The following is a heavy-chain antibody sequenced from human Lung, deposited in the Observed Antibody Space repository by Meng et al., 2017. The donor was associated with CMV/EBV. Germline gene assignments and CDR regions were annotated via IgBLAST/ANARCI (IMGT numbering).Heavy chain of an antibody. J-gene: IGHJ6*02. D-gene: IGHD3-22*01. CDR3: ASVTGSSDSSGYYYYYGMDV. CDR2: IYYSGST. V-gene: IGHV4-59*01. Sequence: GSLRLSCTVSGGFISSYYWSWIRQPPGKGLEWIGYIYYSGSTNYNPSLKSRGTIPVDPSKTQFSLKLSSVTAADAAVYYCASVTGSSDSSGYYYYYGMDVWGQGXTVTVSS. CDR1: GGFISSYY.